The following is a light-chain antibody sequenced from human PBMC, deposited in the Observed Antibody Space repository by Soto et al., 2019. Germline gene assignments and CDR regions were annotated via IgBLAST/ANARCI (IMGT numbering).Light chain of an antibody. Sequence: IQMTQSPSSLSASVGDSVTVTCRASQSINIYLNWYQQKPGQAPTLLIYGASSLQSWVPSRFTGSGSRTDFTLTISSLQPEDFATYYCQQSYRSRYTFGQGTKLEIK. J-gene: IGKJ2*01. CDR3: QQSYRSRYT. CDR1: QSINIY. V-gene: IGKV1-39*01. CDR2: GAS.